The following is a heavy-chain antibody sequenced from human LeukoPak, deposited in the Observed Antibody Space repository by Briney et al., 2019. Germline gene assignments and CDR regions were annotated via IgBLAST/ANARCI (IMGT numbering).Heavy chain of an antibody. CDR1: GFTVSSNY. J-gene: IGHJ5*02. D-gene: IGHD4-4*01. V-gene: IGHV3-66*01. CDR2: IYSGGST. CDR3: ARARTVTMISWFDP. Sequence: GGSLRLSCAASGFTVSSNYMSWVRQAPGKGLEWVSVIYSGGSTYYADSVKGRFTISRDNSKNTLYLQMNSLRAEDTAVYYCARARTVTMISWFDPWGQGTLVTVSS.